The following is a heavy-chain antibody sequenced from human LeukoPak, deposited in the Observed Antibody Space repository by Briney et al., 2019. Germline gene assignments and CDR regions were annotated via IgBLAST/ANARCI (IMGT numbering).Heavy chain of an antibody. CDR2: INHSGST. D-gene: IGHD2-2*02. CDR3: ARGGHIVVVPAAIWALPYYFDY. Sequence: SETLSLTCAVYGGSFSGYYWSWIRQPPGKGLEWIGEINHSGSTNYNPSLKSRVTISVDTSKNQFSLKLSSVTAADTAVYYCARGGHIVVVPAAIWALPYYFDYWGQGTLVTVSS. CDR1: GGSFSGYY. J-gene: IGHJ4*02. V-gene: IGHV4-34*01.